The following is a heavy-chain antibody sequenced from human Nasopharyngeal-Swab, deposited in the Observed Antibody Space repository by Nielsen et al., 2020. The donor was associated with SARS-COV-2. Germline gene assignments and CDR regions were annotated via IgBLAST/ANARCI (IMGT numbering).Heavy chain of an antibody. CDR3: AKEAVGGLVDS. Sequence: SETLSLTCTVSGGSISSHYWSWIRQSPGKGLEWIGYFYYSGITNYNPSLKSRVTILIETSKNHFSLKLNSVTAADTAVYYCAKEAVGGLVDSWGQGTLVTVSS. D-gene: IGHD1-26*01. V-gene: IGHV4-59*11. J-gene: IGHJ4*02. CDR1: GGSISSHY. CDR2: FYYSGIT.